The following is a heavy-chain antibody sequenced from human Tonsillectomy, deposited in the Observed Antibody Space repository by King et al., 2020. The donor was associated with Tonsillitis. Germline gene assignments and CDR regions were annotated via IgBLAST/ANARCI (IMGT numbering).Heavy chain of an antibody. CDR1: GFTFSSYA. CDR3: AGDLGPDIVVVPAAIHYGMDV. V-gene: IGHV3-30*04. CDR2: ISYDGSNK. Sequence: VQLVESGGGVVQPGRSLRLSCAASGFTFSSYAMHWVRQAPGKGLEWVAVISYDGSNKYYADSVKGRFTISRDNSKNTLYLQMNSLRAEDTAVYYFAGDLGPDIVVVPAAIHYGMDVWGQGTTVTVSS. J-gene: IGHJ6*02. D-gene: IGHD2-2*02.